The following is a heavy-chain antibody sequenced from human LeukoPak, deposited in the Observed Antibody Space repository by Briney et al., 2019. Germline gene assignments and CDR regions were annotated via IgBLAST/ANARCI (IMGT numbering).Heavy chain of an antibody. V-gene: IGHV4-34*01. J-gene: IGHJ3*02. D-gene: IGHD4-17*01. CDR2: INHSGST. CDR1: GGSFSGYY. Sequence: SETLSLTCAVYGGSFSGYYWSWIRQPQGKGLEWIGEINHSGSTNYNPSLKSRVTISVDTSKSQFSLKLSSVTAADTAVYYCARGEDYGDYSDAFDIWGQGTMVTVSS. CDR3: ARGEDYGDYSDAFDI.